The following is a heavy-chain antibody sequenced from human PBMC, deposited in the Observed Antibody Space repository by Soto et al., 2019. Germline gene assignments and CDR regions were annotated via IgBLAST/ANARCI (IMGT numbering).Heavy chain of an antibody. CDR1: GFSFRDYA. D-gene: IGHD3-9*01. CDR3: ARGGLRYFDW. Sequence: EVQLLESGGDLVQPGGSLRVSCAASGFSFRDYAMSWIRQAPGKGLAWVSSIIDNGATIYYADSVKGRSTISRDNSKNTLFLQRNSLRAEDTAVYYCARGGLRYFDWWGQGTMVTVSS. V-gene: IGHV3-23*01. CDR2: IIDNGATI. J-gene: IGHJ3*01.